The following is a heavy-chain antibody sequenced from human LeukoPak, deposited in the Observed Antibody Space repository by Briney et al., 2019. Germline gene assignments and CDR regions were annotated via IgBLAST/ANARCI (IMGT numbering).Heavy chain of an antibody. CDR2: ISYDGSNK. Sequence: PGGSLRLSCAASGFTFSSYGMHWVRQAPGKGLEWVAVISYDGSNKYHADSVKGRFTISRDNSKNTLYLQMNSLRAEDMAVYYCAKRFYGMDVWGQGTTVTVSS. CDR1: GFTFSSYG. CDR3: AKRFYGMDV. V-gene: IGHV3-30*18. J-gene: IGHJ6*02.